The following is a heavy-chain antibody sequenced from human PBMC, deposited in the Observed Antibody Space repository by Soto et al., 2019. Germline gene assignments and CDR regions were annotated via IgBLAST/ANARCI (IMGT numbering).Heavy chain of an antibody. D-gene: IGHD6-13*01. Sequence: QVQLVQSGGGVVQPGRSLRLSCAASGFDFNTYGLHWVRQAPGKGLEWVAGISFDGGNQYYADSVKGRFTISRDKSNNTLFLQMNSLGAEDTATYYCAKDSSITAAGSGGWFDLWGQGTLVIVSS. CDR1: GFDFNTYG. J-gene: IGHJ5*02. V-gene: IGHV3-30*18. CDR2: ISFDGGNQ. CDR3: AKDSSITAAGSGGWFDL.